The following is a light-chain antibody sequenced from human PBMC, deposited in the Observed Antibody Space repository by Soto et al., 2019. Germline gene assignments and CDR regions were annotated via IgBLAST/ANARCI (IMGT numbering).Light chain of an antibody. CDR1: GSDVGGYTS. V-gene: IGLV2-14*03. Sequence: QSALTQPASVSGSPGQSITISCTGTGSDVGGYTSVSWYQQYPGKAPKLVIYDVSNRPSGISNRFSGSKSGNTASLTISGLQAEDEADFYCSSYTDRHTVTFGGGTKLTVL. CDR3: SSYTDRHTVT. J-gene: IGLJ2*01. CDR2: DVS.